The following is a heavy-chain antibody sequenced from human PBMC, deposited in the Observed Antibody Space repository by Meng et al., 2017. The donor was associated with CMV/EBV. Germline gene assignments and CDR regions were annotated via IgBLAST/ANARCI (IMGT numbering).Heavy chain of an antibody. CDR2: ISGNSGST. D-gene: IGHD1/OR15-1a*01. V-gene: IGHV3-23*01. J-gene: IGHJ4*02. CDR3: ARSLTGTGYFFDY. CDR1: GFTFHIYA. Sequence: GGSLRLSCATSGFTFHIYAITWVRQAPGKGLEWVSSISGNSGSTYYADSVKGRFTISRDNSKNTLYLQMNSLRAEDTAVYYCARSLTGTGYFFDYWGQGTLVTVSS.